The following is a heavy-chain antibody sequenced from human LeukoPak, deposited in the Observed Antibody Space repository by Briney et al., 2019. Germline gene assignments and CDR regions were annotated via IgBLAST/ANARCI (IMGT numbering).Heavy chain of an antibody. CDR3: ARDYGGDSGWFDP. J-gene: IGHJ5*02. D-gene: IGHD4-23*01. Sequence: GASVKFSCKASGYTFTNYDLNWVRQATGQGLEWLGWMKPNSGETGYAQKFQGRVTLTRDTSISTAYMELSGLKSEDTAVYYCARDYGGDSGWFDPWGQGTLVTVSS. CDR2: MKPNSGET. V-gene: IGHV1-8*01. CDR1: GYTFTNYD.